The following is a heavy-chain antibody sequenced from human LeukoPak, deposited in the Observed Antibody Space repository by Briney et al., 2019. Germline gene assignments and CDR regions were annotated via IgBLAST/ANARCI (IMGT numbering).Heavy chain of an antibody. Sequence: SETLSLTCAVYGGSFSGYYWSWIRQPPGKGLEWIGEINHSGSTNYNPSLKSRVTISVDTSKNQFSLKLSSVTAADTAVYYCARDSSIFGVVISSRWFDPWGQGTLVTVSS. V-gene: IGHV4-34*01. D-gene: IGHD3-3*01. CDR2: INHSGST. CDR1: GGSFSGYY. CDR3: ARDSSIFGVVISSRWFDP. J-gene: IGHJ5*02.